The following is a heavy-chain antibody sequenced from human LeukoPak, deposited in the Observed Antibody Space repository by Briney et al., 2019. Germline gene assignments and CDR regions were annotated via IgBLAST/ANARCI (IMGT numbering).Heavy chain of an antibody. Sequence: SETLSLTYTVSGGSISSSGYYWGWIRQPPGKGLEWIGSFYYSRSTYYNPSLKSRVTISVDTSKNQFSLKLSSVTAADTAVYYCAREAVAGYHWGQGTLVTVSS. D-gene: IGHD6-19*01. CDR3: AREAVAGYH. J-gene: IGHJ4*02. V-gene: IGHV4-39*07. CDR1: GGSISSSGYY. CDR2: FYYSRST.